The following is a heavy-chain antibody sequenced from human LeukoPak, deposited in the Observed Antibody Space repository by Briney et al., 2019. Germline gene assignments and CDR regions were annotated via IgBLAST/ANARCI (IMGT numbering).Heavy chain of an antibody. Sequence: GGSLRLSCSASGFTFSSYGMHWVRQAPGKGLEWVAFIRYDGSNKYYADSVKGRFTISRDNSKNTLYLQMNSLRAEDTAVYYCQSMLGQWLALDYWGQGTLVTVSS. CDR3: QSMLGQWLALDY. V-gene: IGHV3-30*02. CDR2: IRYDGSNK. J-gene: IGHJ4*02. D-gene: IGHD6-19*01. CDR1: GFTFSSYG.